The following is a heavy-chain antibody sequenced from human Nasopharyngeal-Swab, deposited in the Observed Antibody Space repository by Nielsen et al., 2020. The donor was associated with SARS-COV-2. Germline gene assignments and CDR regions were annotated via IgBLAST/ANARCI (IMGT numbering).Heavy chain of an antibody. V-gene: IGHV3-21*01. CDR2: ISSSSSYI. CDR3: TRDLGRWQLFDP. Sequence: GGSLRLSCAASGFTFSTYSMNWVRQAPGKGLEWVSSISSSSSYIYYADSVKGRFTISRDNAKNSLYLQMNSLRAEDTAAFYCTRDLGRWQLFDPWGQGTLVTVPS. D-gene: IGHD5-24*01. CDR1: GFTFSTYS. J-gene: IGHJ5*02.